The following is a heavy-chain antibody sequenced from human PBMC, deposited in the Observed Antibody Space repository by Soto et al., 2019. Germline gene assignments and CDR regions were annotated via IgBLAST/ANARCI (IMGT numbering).Heavy chain of an antibody. CDR2: IYPGDSDT. Sequence: GESLKISCKGSGYSFTSYWIGWVRQMPGKGLEWMGIIYPGDSDTRYSPSFQGQVTISADKSISTAYLQWSSLKASDTAMYCCARSYDSSGYLENWFDPWGQGTLVTVSS. CDR3: ARSYDSSGYLENWFDP. D-gene: IGHD3-22*01. V-gene: IGHV5-51*01. J-gene: IGHJ5*02. CDR1: GYSFTSYW.